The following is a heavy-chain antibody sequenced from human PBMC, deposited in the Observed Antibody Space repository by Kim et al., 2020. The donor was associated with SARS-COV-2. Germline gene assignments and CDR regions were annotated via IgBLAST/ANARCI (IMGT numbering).Heavy chain of an antibody. CDR2: ITHSGST. D-gene: IGHD2-2*02. J-gene: IGHJ6*02. Sequence: SETLSLTCAVYGGSFSGHSWTWIRQPPGKGLEWIGEITHSGSTNYNPSLKSRLTISIDTSKNQFSLKLTSVTAADTGLYYCTRGRVGVVPAPVLGLGPYYDYFTLDVWGHGTTVIVSS. V-gene: IGHV4-34*01. CDR3: TRGRVGVVPAPVLGLGPYYDYFTLDV. CDR1: GGSFSGHS.